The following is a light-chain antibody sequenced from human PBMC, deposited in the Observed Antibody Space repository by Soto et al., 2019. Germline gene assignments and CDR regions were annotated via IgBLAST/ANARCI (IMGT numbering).Light chain of an antibody. CDR1: QSVSSY. CDR3: QQRINWTLT. Sequence: EIVLTHSPTTLSLSPGGRATLSCRAGQSVSSYLAWYEQKPGQAPRLLIYDASSRASGIPARLSGSGHGTALTITISSIENEDFEVYYCQQRINWTLTFGGGTKVDIK. J-gene: IGKJ4*01. V-gene: IGKV3-11*01. CDR2: DAS.